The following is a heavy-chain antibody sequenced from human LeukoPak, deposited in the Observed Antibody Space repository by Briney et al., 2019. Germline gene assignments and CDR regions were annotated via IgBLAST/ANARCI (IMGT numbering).Heavy chain of an antibody. Sequence: PGGSLRLSCAASGFTFSSYDMHWVRQAPGKGLEWVAFIRYDGSHKYYADSVKGRFTISRDNSKNTLYLQMNSLRAEDTAVYYCAKGGRTYDYDSGYSRFDPWGQGTLVTVSS. D-gene: IGHD3-10*01. J-gene: IGHJ5*02. CDR1: GFTFSSYD. CDR2: IRYDGSHK. V-gene: IGHV3-30*02. CDR3: AKGGRTYDYDSGYSRFDP.